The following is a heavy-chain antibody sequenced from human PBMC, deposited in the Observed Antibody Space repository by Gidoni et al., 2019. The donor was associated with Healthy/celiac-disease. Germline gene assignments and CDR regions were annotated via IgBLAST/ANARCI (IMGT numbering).Heavy chain of an antibody. D-gene: IGHD3-22*01. CDR3: ASAYYYGSSGDYTYWNAFDI. CDR2: IYSSGTT. Sequence: QLQLQESGPGLVTPSETLSLTCTVSGGSISCSSYYWGWTRQLPGKGLEWIGSIYSSGTTYYNPSLKSRVTISVDTSKDQFSRKLSSVTAADTAGYYWASAYYYGSSGDYTYWNAFDIWGQGTMVTVSS. CDR1: GGSISCSSYY. V-gene: IGHV4-39*01. J-gene: IGHJ3*02.